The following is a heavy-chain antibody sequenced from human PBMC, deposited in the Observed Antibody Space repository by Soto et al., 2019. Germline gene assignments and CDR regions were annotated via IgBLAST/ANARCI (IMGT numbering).Heavy chain of an antibody. D-gene: IGHD6-19*01. CDR3: AKVRYSSPMGYYYGMDV. CDR2: IIPIFGTA. J-gene: IGHJ6*02. V-gene: IGHV1-69*01. CDR1: RVTFSKFI. Sequence: QVQLEQSGGEVKKPGSSVKVSCKASRVTFSKFIVTWVRQAPGLGPEWVGGIIPIFGTANYAQKFQGRVTITADESTSTSYMEVNNLRSEDTAVYYCAKVRYSSPMGYYYGMDVWGQGTTVTVSS.